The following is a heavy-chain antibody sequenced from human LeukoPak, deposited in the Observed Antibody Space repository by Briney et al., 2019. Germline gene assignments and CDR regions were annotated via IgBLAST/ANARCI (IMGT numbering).Heavy chain of an antibody. J-gene: IGHJ4*02. V-gene: IGHV3-7*01. D-gene: IGHD6-13*01. CDR2: MNQDGSEI. Sequence: GGSLRLSCAASGFTFSSYWMSWVRQAPGKGLKWVANMNQDGSEIYHVDSVKDRFTISRDNAKKSLYLQMNSLRAEGTAVYYCARSDSSSWYSLHDYWGQGTLVTVSS. CDR1: GFTFSSYW. CDR3: ARSDSSSWYSLHDY.